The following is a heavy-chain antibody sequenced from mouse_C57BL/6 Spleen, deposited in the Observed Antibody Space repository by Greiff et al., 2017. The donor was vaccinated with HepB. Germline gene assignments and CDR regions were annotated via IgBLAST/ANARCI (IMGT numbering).Heavy chain of an antibody. D-gene: IGHD2-1*01. J-gene: IGHJ2*01. CDR1: GFTFSSYA. Sequence: EVMLVESGGGLVKPGGSLKLSCAASGFTFSSYAMSWVRQTPEKRLEWVATISDGGSYTYYPDNVKGRFTISRDNAKNNLYLQMSHLKSEDTAMYYCARDHRSTTFDYWGQGTTLTVSS. V-gene: IGHV5-4*01. CDR3: ARDHRSTTFDY. CDR2: ISDGGSYT.